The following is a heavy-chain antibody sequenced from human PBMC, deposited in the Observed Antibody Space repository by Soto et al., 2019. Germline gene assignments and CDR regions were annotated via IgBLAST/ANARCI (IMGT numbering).Heavy chain of an antibody. V-gene: IGHV4-31*03. CDR2: IYYSGST. CDR1: GGSISSGGYY. D-gene: IGHD4-17*01. CDR3: ARDRSTVVTRAFDI. Sequence: QVQLQESGPGLVKPSQTLSLTCTVSGGSISSGGYYWSWIRQHPGKGLEWIGYIYYSGSTYYNPSLKSRVTXXVXTXXNQFSLKLSSVTAADTAVYYCARDRSTVVTRAFDIWGQGTMVTVSS. J-gene: IGHJ3*02.